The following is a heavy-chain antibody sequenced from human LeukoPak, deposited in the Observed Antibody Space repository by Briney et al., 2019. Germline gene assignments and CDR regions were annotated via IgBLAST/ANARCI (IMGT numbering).Heavy chain of an antibody. J-gene: IGHJ3*02. CDR3: AKQVGSAGSDAFDI. CDR2: ISYDGSNK. V-gene: IGHV3-30*18. D-gene: IGHD6-13*01. CDR1: GFTFSSYG. Sequence: GRSLRLSCAASGFTFSSYGMHWVRQAPGKGLEWVAVISYDGSNKYYADSVKGRFTISRDNSKNTLYLQMNSLRAEDTAVYYFAKQVGSAGSDAFDIWGQGTMVTVSS.